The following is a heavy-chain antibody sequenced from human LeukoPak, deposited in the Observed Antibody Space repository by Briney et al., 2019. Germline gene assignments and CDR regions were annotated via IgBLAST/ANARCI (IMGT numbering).Heavy chain of an antibody. D-gene: IGHD6-13*01. CDR3: ARGWPQPFDC. CDR1: GGTFSNNA. V-gene: IGHV1-69*13. CDR2: IVPIFGTA. J-gene: IGHJ4*02. Sequence: PVKVSCKASGGTFSNNAISWVRLAPGQGLEWIGGIVPIFGTAHYSQKFQGRVTITADESANTAYLELSSLKSEDTAAYYCARGWPQPFDCWGQGTLVTVSS.